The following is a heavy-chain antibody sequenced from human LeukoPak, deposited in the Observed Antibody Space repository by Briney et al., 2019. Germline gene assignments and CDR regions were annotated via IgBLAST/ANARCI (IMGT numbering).Heavy chain of an antibody. V-gene: IGHV3-30-3*01. CDR1: GFTFNSYA. CDR2: ISYDGSNK. D-gene: IGHD4-23*01. Sequence: GGSLRLSCAASGFTFNSYAMHWVRQAPGKGLEWVAVISYDGSNKYYADSVKGRFTISRDNSRNTLYLRMNSLRVEDTALYYCVKASPGAHSVNFFDFWGQGTMVTVSS. J-gene: IGHJ3*01. CDR3: VKASPGAHSVNFFDF.